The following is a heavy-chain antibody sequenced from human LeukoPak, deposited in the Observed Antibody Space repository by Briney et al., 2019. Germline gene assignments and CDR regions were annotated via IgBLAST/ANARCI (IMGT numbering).Heavy chain of an antibody. Sequence: SGGSLRLSCAASGFTFDDYAMHWVRQAPGKGLEWVSLISGDGGSTCYADSVKGRFTISRDNSKNSLYLQMNSLRTEDTALYYCAKDFGYSSGWYLGGYYYYGMDVWGQGTTVTVSS. CDR3: AKDFGYSSGWYLGGYYYYGMDV. CDR1: GFTFDDYA. V-gene: IGHV3-43*02. D-gene: IGHD6-19*01. J-gene: IGHJ6*02. CDR2: ISGDGGST.